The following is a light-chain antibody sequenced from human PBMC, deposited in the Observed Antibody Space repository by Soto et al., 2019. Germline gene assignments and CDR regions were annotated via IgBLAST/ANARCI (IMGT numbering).Light chain of an antibody. Sequence: EIVMTQSPATLSVSPGERATLSCSASHSVSSNLAWYQQKPGQAPRLLIYGASTRATGIPARFSGSGSGTEFTLTISSLQSEDFAVYYCQQYNNPSTFGQGTKVEIK. J-gene: IGKJ1*01. V-gene: IGKV3-15*01. CDR2: GAS. CDR3: QQYNNPST. CDR1: HSVSSN.